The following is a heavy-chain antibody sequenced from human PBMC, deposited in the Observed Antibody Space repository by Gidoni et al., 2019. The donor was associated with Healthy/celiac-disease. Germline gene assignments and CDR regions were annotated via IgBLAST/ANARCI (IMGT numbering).Heavy chain of an antibody. J-gene: IGHJ4*02. CDR1: GYTFTGYY. D-gene: IGHD1-26*01. CDR2: INPNSGGT. CDR3: ARDSRNSGSYDYYFDY. V-gene: IGHV1-2*02. Sequence: QVQLVQSGAEVKKPGASVKVSCKASGYTFTGYYMHWVRQAPGQGLEWTGWINPNSGGTNYAQKFQGRVTMTRDTSISTAYMELSRLRSDDTAVYYCARDSRNSGSYDYYFDYWGQGTLVTVSS.